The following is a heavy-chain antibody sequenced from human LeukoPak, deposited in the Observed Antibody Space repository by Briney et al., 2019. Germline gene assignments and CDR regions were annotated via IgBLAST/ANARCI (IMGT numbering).Heavy chain of an antibody. CDR2: ISCYNGDT. V-gene: IGHV1-18*01. J-gene: IGHJ4*02. Sequence: ASVKVSCKASGYTFTNYGISWVRQAPGQGPEWMGWISCYNGDTMYAQNVQGRATMTTDTSTTTAYIELRSLSSDDTAMYYCARDPSNSAGYHAHFDSWGQGTLVTVSS. CDR1: GYTFTNYG. CDR3: ARDPSNSAGYHAHFDS. D-gene: IGHD5-12*01.